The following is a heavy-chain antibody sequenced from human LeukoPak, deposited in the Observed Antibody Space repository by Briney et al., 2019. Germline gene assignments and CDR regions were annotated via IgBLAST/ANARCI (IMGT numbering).Heavy chain of an antibody. D-gene: IGHD3-16*01. Sequence: PSETPSLTCTVPGGSMSSYYWSWVRQPPGKGLEWIGYIYYSGSTNYNPSLKGRVTISVDTSKNQFTLKLSSVTAADTAVYYCARGRYGWLPFDYWGQGTLVTVSS. CDR3: ARGRYGWLPFDY. CDR1: GGSMSSYY. CDR2: IYYSGST. V-gene: IGHV4-59*01. J-gene: IGHJ4*02.